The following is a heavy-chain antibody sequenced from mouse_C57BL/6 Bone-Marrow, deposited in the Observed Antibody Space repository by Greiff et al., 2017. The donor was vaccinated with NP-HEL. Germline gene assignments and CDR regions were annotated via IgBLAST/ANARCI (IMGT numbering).Heavy chain of an antibody. CDR3: AVYYGMDY. CDR2: ISNGGGST. J-gene: IGHJ4*01. V-gene: IGHV5-12*01. Sequence: EVQLMESGGGLVQPGGSLKLSCAASGFTFSDYYMYWVRQTPEKRLEWVAYISNGGGSTYYPDTVKGRFTISRDNAKNTLYLQMSRLKSEDTAMYYCAVYYGMDYWGQGTSVTVSS. CDR1: GFTFSDYY.